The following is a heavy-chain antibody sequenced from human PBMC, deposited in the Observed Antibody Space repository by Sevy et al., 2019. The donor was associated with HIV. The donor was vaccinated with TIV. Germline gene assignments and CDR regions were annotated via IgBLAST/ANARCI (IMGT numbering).Heavy chain of an antibody. D-gene: IGHD2-15*01. CDR3: AGGSPSASEILLGSSNADNWYSDL. V-gene: IGHV3-13*04. CDR2: IGTAGDT. Sequence: GGSLRLSCAASGFTFGDYDMHWVRQGTGKSLEWVSSIGTAGDTYYAASVKGRFTVSGENATNSLYLQINGLRAADTATYYCAGGSPSASEILLGSSNADNWYSDLWGRGTLVTVSS. CDR1: GFTFGDYD. J-gene: IGHJ2*01.